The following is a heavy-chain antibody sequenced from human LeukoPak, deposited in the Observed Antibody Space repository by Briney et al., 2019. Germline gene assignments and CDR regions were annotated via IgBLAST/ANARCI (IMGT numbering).Heavy chain of an antibody. J-gene: IGHJ3*01. V-gene: IGHV3-23*01. CDR1: GFTSGLTFGNYA. CDR2: IGGVVGDT. Sequence: GGSLRLSCGASGFTSGLTFGNYAMSWVRQAPGKGLEWVATIGGVVGDTYYADSVNGRFTISRDNSKNTLNLQMNSLRAEDTAVYFCAKDDIPANGLYDAFDVWGQGTKVTVSA. D-gene: IGHD3/OR15-3a*01. CDR3: AKDDIPANGLYDAFDV.